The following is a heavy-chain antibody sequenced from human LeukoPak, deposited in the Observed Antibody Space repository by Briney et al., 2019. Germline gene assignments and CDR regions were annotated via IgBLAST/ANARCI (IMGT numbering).Heavy chain of an antibody. D-gene: IGHD6-6*01. V-gene: IGHV4-30-4*01. CDR1: GGSISSGDYY. CDR2: IYYSGST. J-gene: IGHJ3*02. CDR3: ARDSLVQDAFDI. Sequence: ESGPGLVRPSQTLSLTCTVSGGSISSGDYYWSWIRQPPGKGLEWIGYIYYSGSTYYNPSLKSRVTISVDTSKNQFSLKLSSVTAADTAVYYCARDSLVQDAFDIWGQGTMVTVSS.